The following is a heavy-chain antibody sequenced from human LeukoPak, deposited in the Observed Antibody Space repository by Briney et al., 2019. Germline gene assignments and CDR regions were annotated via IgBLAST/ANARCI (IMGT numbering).Heavy chain of an antibody. V-gene: IGHV4-30-4*08. Sequence: PSETLSLTCTVSGSSISSGDYYWSWIRQPPGKGLEWIGYIYYNGSTYYNPSLKSRVTISVDTSKNQFSLKLSSVTAADTAVYYCARHSIAALGNWFDPWGQGTLVTVSS. D-gene: IGHD6-6*01. J-gene: IGHJ5*02. CDR2: IYYNGST. CDR1: GSSISSGDYY. CDR3: ARHSIAALGNWFDP.